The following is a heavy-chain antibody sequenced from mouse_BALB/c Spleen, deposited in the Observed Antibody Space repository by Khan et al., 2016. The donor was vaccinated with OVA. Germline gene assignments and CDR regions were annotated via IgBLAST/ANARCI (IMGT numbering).Heavy chain of an antibody. Sequence: QVQLQQPGAEVARPGAAVKLSCKASGYTFTDYYINWVKQRTGQGLEWIGEIYPGSGNTYYNENFKGKATLTADKTSSTAYMQLSSLTSEDSAVYFCASYGKGGAMDYWGQGTSVTVSS. CDR2: IYPGSGNT. CDR1: GYTFTDYY. CDR3: ASYGKGGAMDY. J-gene: IGHJ4*01. D-gene: IGHD2-1*01. V-gene: IGHV1-77*01.